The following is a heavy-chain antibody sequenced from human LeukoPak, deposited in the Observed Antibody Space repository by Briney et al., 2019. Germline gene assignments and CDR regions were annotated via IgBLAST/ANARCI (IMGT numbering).Heavy chain of an antibody. Sequence: VRSLRLSCAASGFTFISYGMHWVRQAPGKGLEWVAVIWYDGSNKYYADSVKGRFTISRDNSKNTLYLQMNSLRAEDTAVYYCARTGGDGYNSGVGYWGQGTLVTVSS. J-gene: IGHJ4*02. CDR1: GFTFISYG. CDR3: ARTGGDGYNSGVGY. D-gene: IGHD5-24*01. V-gene: IGHV3-33*01. CDR2: IWYDGSNK.